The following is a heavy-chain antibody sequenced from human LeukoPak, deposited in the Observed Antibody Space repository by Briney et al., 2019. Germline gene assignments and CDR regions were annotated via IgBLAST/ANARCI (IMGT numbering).Heavy chain of an antibody. CDR1: GGSLSSYY. V-gene: IGHV4-59*01. Sequence: PSETLSLTCTVSGGSLSSYYWSWIRQPPGKGLEWIGYIYYSGSTNYNPSLKSRVTISVDTSKNQFSLKLSSVTAADTAVYYCAGNGVEQQLVYFDYWGQGTLVTVSS. CDR2: IYYSGST. J-gene: IGHJ4*02. CDR3: AGNGVEQQLVYFDY. D-gene: IGHD6-13*01.